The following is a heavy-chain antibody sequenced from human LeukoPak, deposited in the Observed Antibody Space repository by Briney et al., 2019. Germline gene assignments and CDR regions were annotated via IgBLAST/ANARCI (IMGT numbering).Heavy chain of an antibody. CDR2: IIPVFRRG. Sequence: GSSVKVSCKASGGYISGYAINWVRQAPGQGLEWMGRIIPVFRRGNYAQKFQGRVTIMTDESMSTVYMEVSSLRSEDTAKYYCVRGALRYFEWSAGGDDSFDIWGQGTVVTVSS. CDR1: GGYISGYA. CDR3: VRGALRYFEWSAGGDDSFDI. V-gene: IGHV1-69*05. J-gene: IGHJ3*02. D-gene: IGHD3-9*01.